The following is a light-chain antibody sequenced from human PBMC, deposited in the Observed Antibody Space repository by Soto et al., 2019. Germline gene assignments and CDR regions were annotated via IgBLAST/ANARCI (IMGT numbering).Light chain of an antibody. CDR3: SSYAGSNNLV. CDR1: KNDIGVYDF. V-gene: IGLV2-8*01. J-gene: IGLJ3*02. Sequence: QSALTQPPSASGSPGQSVTISCTGTKNDIGVYDFVSWYQQHPGKAPKLIIYEVSKRPSGVPDRFSGSKSGNTASLTVSGLQAEDEADYYCSSYAGSNNLVFAGGTKVTVL. CDR2: EVS.